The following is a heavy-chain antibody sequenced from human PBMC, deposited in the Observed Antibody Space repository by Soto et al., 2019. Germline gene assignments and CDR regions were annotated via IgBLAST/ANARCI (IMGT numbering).Heavy chain of an antibody. J-gene: IGHJ4*02. CDR2: IYYSGST. V-gene: IGHV4-59*01. Sequence: SETLSLTCTVSGGSISSYYWSWIRQPPGKGLEWIGYIYYSGSTNYNPSLKSRVTISVDTSKNQFSLKLSSVTAADTAVYYCARVHYDFWSGPLYYFDYWGQGTLVTVSS. CDR1: GGSISSYY. CDR3: ARVHYDFWSGPLYYFDY. D-gene: IGHD3-3*01.